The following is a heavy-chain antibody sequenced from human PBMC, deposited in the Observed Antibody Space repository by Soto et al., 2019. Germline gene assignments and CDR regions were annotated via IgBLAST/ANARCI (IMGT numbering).Heavy chain of an antibody. CDR3: TRHEGGAPADRPLDY. V-gene: IGHV4-39*01. D-gene: IGHD6-13*01. J-gene: IGHJ4*02. CDR1: GGSISSGGYY. CDR2: IYYSGST. Sequence: PSETLSLTCTVSGGSISSGGYYWSWIRQHPGKGLEWIGYIYYSGSTHYSPSLKSRIIMSIDTSTNQFSLKLTSVTAADTAVYYCTRHEGGAPADRPLDYWGQRTLVTVSS.